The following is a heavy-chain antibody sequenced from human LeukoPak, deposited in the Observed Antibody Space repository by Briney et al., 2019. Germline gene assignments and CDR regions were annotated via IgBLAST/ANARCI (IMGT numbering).Heavy chain of an antibody. CDR2: INPNSGGT. CDR1: GYTFTGYY. J-gene: IGHJ3*02. V-gene: IGHV1-2*02. Sequence: GASVKVSCKASGYTFTGYYMHWVRQAPGQGLEWMGWINPNSGGTNYAQKFQGRVTMTRGTSISTAYMELSRLRSDDTAVYYCARAAVAVRAFDIWGQGTMVTVSS. CDR3: ARAAVAVRAFDI. D-gene: IGHD6-19*01.